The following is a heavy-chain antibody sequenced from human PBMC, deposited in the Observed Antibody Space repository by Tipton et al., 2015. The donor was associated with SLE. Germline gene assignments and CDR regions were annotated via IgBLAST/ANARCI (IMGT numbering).Heavy chain of an antibody. Sequence: SLRLSCAASGFTFSSYGMHWVRLAPGKGLEWVSSIDSSSTYISYAASVEGRFTISRDNPKNSLFLHMNSLRAEEAAVNYCARGGAGDSYYFFDLWGRGTLVTVYS. CDR3: ARGGAGDSYYFFDL. CDR2: IDSSSTYI. D-gene: IGHD2/OR15-2a*01. J-gene: IGHJ2*01. CDR1: GFTFSSYG. V-gene: IGHV3-21*01.